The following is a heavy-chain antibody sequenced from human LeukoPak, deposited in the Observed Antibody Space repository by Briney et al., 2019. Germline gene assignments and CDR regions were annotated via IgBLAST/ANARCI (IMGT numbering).Heavy chain of an antibody. J-gene: IGHJ4*02. CDR3: AKDVILGAAPGSFSDFDY. Sequence: GGSLRLSCAACGFIFSRDDMSWLQQAPGQGLKRVVTISGSGDISYYADSMEGRFPISRDNSKTTLYLQMNSLRAEDTAVYYCAKDVILGAAPGSFSDFDYWGQGTLVTVSS. CDR1: GFIFSRDD. D-gene: IGHD1-26*01. V-gene: IGHV3-23*01. CDR2: ISGSGDIS.